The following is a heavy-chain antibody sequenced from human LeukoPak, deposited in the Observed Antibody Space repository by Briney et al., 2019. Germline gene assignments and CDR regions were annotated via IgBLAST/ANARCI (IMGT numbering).Heavy chain of an antibody. J-gene: IGHJ4*02. CDR1: GFTSTSYA. V-gene: IGHV3-30-3*01. CDR3: ASDRGGYCTNGVCAGFDY. CDR2: ISFDAISQ. Sequence: GGSLRLSCAASGFTSTSYAMHWVRQAPGKGLEWVAVISFDAISQYYADSVKGRFTISRDNSKNTLYLQMNSLRAEDTAVYYCASDRGGYCTNGVCAGFDYWGQGTLVTVSS. D-gene: IGHD2-8*01.